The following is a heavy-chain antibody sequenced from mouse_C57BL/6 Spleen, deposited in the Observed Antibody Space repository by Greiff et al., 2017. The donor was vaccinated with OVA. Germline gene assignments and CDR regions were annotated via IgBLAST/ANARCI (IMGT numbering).Heavy chain of an antibody. D-gene: IGHD1-1*01. CDR2: IIPGSGGT. J-gene: IGHJ4*01. CDR3: ARDGSYYGSSYYYAMDY. CDR1: GYAFTNYL. V-gene: IGHV1-54*01. Sequence: VQLQQSGAELVRPGTSVKVSCKASGYAFTNYLIEWVKQRPGQGLEWIGVIIPGSGGTNYNEKFKGKATLTADKSSSTAYMQLSSLTSEDSAVYFCARDGSYYGSSYYYAMDYWGQGTSVTVSS.